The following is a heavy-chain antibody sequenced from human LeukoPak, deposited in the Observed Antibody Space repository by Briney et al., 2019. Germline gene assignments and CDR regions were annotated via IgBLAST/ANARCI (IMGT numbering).Heavy chain of an antibody. D-gene: IGHD3-16*01. V-gene: IGHV4-39*07. CDR3: ARISLGGCIGGTCYLDH. J-gene: IGHJ4*02. Sequence: PSETLSLTCIVSGGSISSTSYYWSWIRQPPGKGLEWIGEINHSGSTNYNPSLKSRVTISVDTSKNQFSLKLSSVTAADTALYYCARISLGGCIGGTCYLDHWGQGTLVTVSS. CDR2: INHSGST. CDR1: GGSISSTSYY.